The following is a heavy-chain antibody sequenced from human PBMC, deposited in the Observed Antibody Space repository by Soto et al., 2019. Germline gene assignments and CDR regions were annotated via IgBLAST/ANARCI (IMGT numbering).Heavy chain of an antibody. J-gene: IGHJ5*02. CDR2: IYWDDDK. D-gene: IGHD2-2*01. CDR1: GFSLSTSGVG. CDR3: AHRGPYCSSTSCYDPRYWFDP. Sequence: SGPTLVNPTQTLTLTCTFSGFSLSTSGVGVGWIRQPPGKALEWLALIYWDDDKRYSPSLKSRLTITKDTSKNQVVLTMTNMDPVDTATYYCAHRGPYCSSTSCYDPRYWFDPWGQGTLVTVSS. V-gene: IGHV2-5*02.